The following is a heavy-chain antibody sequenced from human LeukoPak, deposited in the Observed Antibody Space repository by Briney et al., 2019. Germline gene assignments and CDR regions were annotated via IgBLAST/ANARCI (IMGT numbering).Heavy chain of an antibody. CDR1: GGSISSGGYY. D-gene: IGHD2-15*01. J-gene: IGHJ5*02. CDR3: ARGEDIVVVVAATQFDP. Sequence: SETLSLTCTVSGGSISSGGYYWSWIRQPPGKGLEWIGCIYHSGSTYYNPSLKSRVTISVDRSKNQFSLKLSSVTAADTAVYYCARGEDIVVVVAATQFDPWGQGTLVTVSS. V-gene: IGHV4-30-2*01. CDR2: IYHSGST.